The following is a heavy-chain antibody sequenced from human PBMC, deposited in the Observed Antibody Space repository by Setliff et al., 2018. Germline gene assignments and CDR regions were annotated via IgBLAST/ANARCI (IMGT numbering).Heavy chain of an antibody. CDR1: GGSISSYY. V-gene: IGHV4-4*07. CDR3: AREQWLDPPGYYYMDV. D-gene: IGHD6-19*01. Sequence: NPSETLSLTCTVSGGSISSYYWSWIRQPAGKGLEWIGHIYIGWSANYNPSLKSRVTMSIDTSKNQFSLKLNSVTAADMAVYYCAREQWLDPPGYYYMDVWAKGTTVTVSS. CDR2: IYIGWSA. J-gene: IGHJ6*03.